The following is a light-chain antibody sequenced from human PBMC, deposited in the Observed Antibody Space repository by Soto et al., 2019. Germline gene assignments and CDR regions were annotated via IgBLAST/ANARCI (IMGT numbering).Light chain of an antibody. CDR3: QQRSDWPRGT. J-gene: IGKJ4*01. Sequence: EIVLTQSPGTLSLSPGERATLSCRASQSVSNYLAWYQQKPGQAPRLLIYDASNRATGIPDRFSGSGSGTDFSLTINILEPEDFAVYYCQQRSDWPRGTFGGGTKVEIK. CDR1: QSVSNY. V-gene: IGKV3-11*01. CDR2: DAS.